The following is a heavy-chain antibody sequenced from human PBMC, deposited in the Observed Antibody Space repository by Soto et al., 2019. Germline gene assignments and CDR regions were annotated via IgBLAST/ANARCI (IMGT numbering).Heavy chain of an antibody. J-gene: IGHJ4*02. CDR2: IYSGGST. CDR1: GFTVSSNY. Sequence: EVQLVESGGGLVQPGGSLRLSCAASGFTVSSNYMSWVSQAPGKGLEWVSVIYSGGSTYYADSVKGRFTISRDNSKNTLYLQMNSLRAEDTAVYYCAEGVAGTRTEDYWGQGTLVTVSS. V-gene: IGHV3-66*01. D-gene: IGHD6-19*01. CDR3: AEGVAGTRTEDY.